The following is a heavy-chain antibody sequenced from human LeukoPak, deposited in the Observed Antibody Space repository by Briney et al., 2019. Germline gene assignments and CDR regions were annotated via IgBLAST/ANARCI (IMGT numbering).Heavy chain of an antibody. CDR1: GGSFSGYY. CDR2: INHSGST. CDR3: ARGDSRWFDP. Sequence: KPSETLSLTCAVYGGSFSGYYWSWIRQPPGKGLEWIGEINHSGSTNYNPSLKSRVTISVDTSKDQFSLKLSSVTAADTAVYYCARGDSRWFDPWGQGTLVTVSS. V-gene: IGHV4-34*01. J-gene: IGHJ5*02.